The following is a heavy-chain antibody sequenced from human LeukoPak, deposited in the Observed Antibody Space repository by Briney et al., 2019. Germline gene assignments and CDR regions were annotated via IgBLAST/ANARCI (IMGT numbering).Heavy chain of an antibody. D-gene: IGHD6-19*01. CDR2: ISSSGSTI. V-gene: IGHV3-48*03. CDR3: ARDPEIAVAEGDFDY. CDR1: GFCFSSYE. J-gene: IGHJ4*02. Sequence: GGSLILSCAASGFCFSSYEMNWVRQAPGKGLEWVSYISSSGSTIYYADSVKGRSTISRDNAKNSLYLQMNSLRVEDTAVYYCARDPEIAVAEGDFDYWGQGTLVTVSS.